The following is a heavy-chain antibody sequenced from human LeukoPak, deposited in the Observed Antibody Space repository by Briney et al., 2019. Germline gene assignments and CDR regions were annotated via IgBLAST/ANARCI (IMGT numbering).Heavy chain of an antibody. J-gene: IGHJ3*02. CDR2: IYPGDSDT. CDR1: GYSFTSYW. V-gene: IGHV5-51*01. Sequence: GESLKISCKGSGYSFTSYWIGWVRQMPGKGLEWMGIIYPGDSDTRYSPSFQGQVTISADKSISPAYLQWSSLKASDTAMYYCARRIADYYGSGSYGAFDIWGQGTMVTVSS. CDR3: ARRIADYYGSGSYGAFDI. D-gene: IGHD3-10*01.